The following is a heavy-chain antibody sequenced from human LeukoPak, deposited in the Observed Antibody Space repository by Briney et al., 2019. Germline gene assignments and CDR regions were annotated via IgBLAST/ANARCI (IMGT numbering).Heavy chain of an antibody. Sequence: GGSLRLSCAASGFTVSNNYMNWVRQAPGEGLEWVSVIYSGGSTYYADSVKGRFTISRDNSKNTLYLQMNSLRAEDTAVYYCARDYYYDSSGYRIFDYWGQGTLVTVSS. CDR1: GFTVSNNY. V-gene: IGHV3-66*01. J-gene: IGHJ4*02. CDR2: IYSGGST. CDR3: ARDYYYDSSGYRIFDY. D-gene: IGHD3-22*01.